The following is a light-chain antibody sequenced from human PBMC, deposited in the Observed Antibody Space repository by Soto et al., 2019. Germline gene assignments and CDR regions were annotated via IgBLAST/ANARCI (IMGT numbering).Light chain of an antibody. J-gene: IGLJ1*01. V-gene: IGLV2-14*01. CDR3: SSYTSSSTYV. CDR1: SSDVGGYNY. CDR2: DVS. Sequence: QSALTRPASVSGSPGQSITISCTGTSSDVGGYNYVSWYQQHPGKAPKLMIYDVSNRPSGVSNRFSGSKSGNTASLTISGLQAENAAHHYFSSYTSSSTYVFGPGTKLTVL.